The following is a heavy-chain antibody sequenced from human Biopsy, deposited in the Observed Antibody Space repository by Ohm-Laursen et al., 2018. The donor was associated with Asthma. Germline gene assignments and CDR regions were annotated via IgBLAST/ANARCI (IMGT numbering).Heavy chain of an antibody. V-gene: IGHV1-69*13. J-gene: IGHJ6*02. CDR2: ISPIFGAI. Sequence: GASVKVSCKASGGTLNNYAINWVRQAPGQGLEWMGGISPIFGAIRYAQNFQGRVTITADVFTNTVHMELSSLRSEDTAVLYCAEARCYYYYCDMEVWGQGTTVTVSS. CDR3: AEARCYYYYCDMEV. D-gene: IGHD6-6*01. CDR1: GGTLNNYA.